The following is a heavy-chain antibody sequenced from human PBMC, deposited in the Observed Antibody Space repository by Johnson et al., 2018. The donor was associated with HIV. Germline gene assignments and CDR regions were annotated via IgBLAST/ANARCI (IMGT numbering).Heavy chain of an antibody. V-gene: IGHV3-33*06. Sequence: QVQLVESGGGVVQPGRSLRLSCAASGFTFSYYGIHWVRQAPGKGLEWVAVIWYDGRNKYYADSVQGRFTISRDNSKNTLYLQMNSLRAEDTAGYYCAKDMGVDTAMNPWAFDIWGQGTMVTVSS. CDR2: IWYDGRNK. CDR1: GFTFSYYG. D-gene: IGHD5-18*01. J-gene: IGHJ3*02. CDR3: AKDMGVDTAMNPWAFDI.